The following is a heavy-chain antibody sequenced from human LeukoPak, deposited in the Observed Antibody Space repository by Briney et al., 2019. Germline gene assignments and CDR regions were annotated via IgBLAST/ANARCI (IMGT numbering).Heavy chain of an antibody. CDR2: IYYSGST. Sequence: SQTLSLTCTVSGGSISSGDYYWSWIRQPPGKGLEWIGYIYYSGSTCYNPSLKSRVTISVDTSKNQFSLKLSSVTAADTAVYYCATRLDCSSTSCYANFDYWGQGTLVTVSS. D-gene: IGHD2-2*01. CDR3: ATRLDCSSTSCYANFDY. CDR1: GGSISSGDYY. J-gene: IGHJ4*02. V-gene: IGHV4-30-4*08.